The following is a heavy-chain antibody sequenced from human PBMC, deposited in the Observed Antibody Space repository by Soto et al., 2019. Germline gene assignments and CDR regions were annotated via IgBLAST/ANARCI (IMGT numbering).Heavy chain of an antibody. CDR2: IITAFGTT. Sequence: QVQLVQSGPEVKKPGSSVKVSCKASVDTFNSYVITWVRQAPGQGLEWLGGIITAFGTTSYAQNFQDRLTITADEAATTAPMELSSLTSDDTAMYYCTRSYGYTFGGSLDNWGQGTLVNVPS. J-gene: IGHJ4*02. V-gene: IGHV1-69*01. D-gene: IGHD5-18*01. CDR1: VDTFNSYV. CDR3: TRSYGYTFGGSLDN.